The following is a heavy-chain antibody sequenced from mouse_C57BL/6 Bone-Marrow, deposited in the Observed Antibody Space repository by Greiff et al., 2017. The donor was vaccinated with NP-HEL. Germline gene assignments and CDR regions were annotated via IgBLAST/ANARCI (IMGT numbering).Heavy chain of an antibody. D-gene: IGHD2-5*01. CDR3: ARRGAYYSNSFAY. CDR1: GYAFSSYW. J-gene: IGHJ3*01. Sequence: QVQLQQSGAELVKPGASVKISCKASGYAFSSYWMNWVKQRPGKGLEWIGQIYPGDGDTNSNGKFKGKATLTADKSSSTAYMQLSSLTSEDSAVYFCARRGAYYSNSFAYWGQGTLVTVSA. CDR2: IYPGDGDT. V-gene: IGHV1-80*01.